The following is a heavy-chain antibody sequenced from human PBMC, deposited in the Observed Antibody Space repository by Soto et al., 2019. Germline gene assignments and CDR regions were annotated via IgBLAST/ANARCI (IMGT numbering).Heavy chain of an antibody. V-gene: IGHV5-51*01. CDR3: ARHTSYGYYFDP. D-gene: IGHD3-16*02. CDR2: IYPGDSDS. Sequence: PGESLKLPCKGSGYLFTRYWIGWVRQMPGKGLEWMGIIYPGDSDSVYSPSFQGQVTISVDKSISTAYLQWSSLKAADTAMYYCARHTSYGYYFDPWGQGTLVTVSS. CDR1: GYLFTRYW. J-gene: IGHJ4*02.